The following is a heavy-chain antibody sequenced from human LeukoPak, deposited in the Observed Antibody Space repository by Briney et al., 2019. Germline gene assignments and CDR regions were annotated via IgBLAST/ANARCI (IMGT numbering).Heavy chain of an antibody. CDR1: GYSFSGGYY. Sequence: PSETLSLTCTVSGYSFSGGYYWGWIRQPPGKGLEWIGSTYHSGSTYYNPSLKSRVTISVDTSKNQFSLKLSSVTAADAAVYYCARAPPSCFTRFDYWGQGTLVTVSS. CDR2: TYHSGST. D-gene: IGHD3-16*01. J-gene: IGHJ4*02. CDR3: ARAPPSCFTRFDY. V-gene: IGHV4-38-2*02.